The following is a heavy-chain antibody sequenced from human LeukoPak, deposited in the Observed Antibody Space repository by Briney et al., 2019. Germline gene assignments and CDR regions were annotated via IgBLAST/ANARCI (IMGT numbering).Heavy chain of an antibody. CDR3: AKVLPLDYYDSSGYYAD. V-gene: IGHV3-23*01. CDR2: IRHSGVDS. CDR1: RFSFSDYT. J-gene: IGHJ4*02. D-gene: IGHD3-22*01. Sequence: GGSLRLSCAASRFSFSDYTMSWVRQLPGKGLEWVSGIRHSGVDSSYADSVKGRFTISRDNSKNTLYLQMNSLRAEDTAVYYCAKVLPLDYYDSSGYYADWGQGTLVTVSS.